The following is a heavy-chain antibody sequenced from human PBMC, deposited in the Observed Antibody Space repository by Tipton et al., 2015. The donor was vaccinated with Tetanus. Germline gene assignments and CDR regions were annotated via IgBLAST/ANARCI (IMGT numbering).Heavy chain of an antibody. CDR2: IFYSGSP. CDR1: GGSISSIS. D-gene: IGHD6-13*01. Sequence: LRLSCTVSGGSISSISWIRQPPGKGLEWIGNIFYSGSPSYNPSLKSRVTLSVDTSRTQFSRKLTSVTAADTAIYYCAKHGDTSRNYYFDYWGQGALVTVSS. V-gene: IGHV4-39*01. J-gene: IGHJ4*02. CDR3: AKHGDTSRNYYFDY.